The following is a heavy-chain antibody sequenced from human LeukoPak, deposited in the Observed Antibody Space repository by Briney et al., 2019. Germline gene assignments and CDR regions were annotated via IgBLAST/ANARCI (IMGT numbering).Heavy chain of an antibody. V-gene: IGHV1-69*04. CDR3: ARGGIAAAGTIEDYYYYGMDV. D-gene: IGHD6-13*01. Sequence: SVKVSCKASGGTFSSYAISWVRQAPGQGLEWMGRIIPIFGIANYAQKFQGRVTITADKSTSTAYMELSSLRSEDTAVYYCARGGIAAAGTIEDYYYYGMDVWGQGTTVTVSS. J-gene: IGHJ6*02. CDR1: GGTFSSYA. CDR2: IIPIFGIA.